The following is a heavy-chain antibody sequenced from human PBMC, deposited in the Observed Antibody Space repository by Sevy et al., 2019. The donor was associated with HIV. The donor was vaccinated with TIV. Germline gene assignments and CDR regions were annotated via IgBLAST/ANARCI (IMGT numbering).Heavy chain of an antibody. J-gene: IGHJ4*02. CDR1: GFTFSKIA. Sequence: GGCLRLSCAASGFTFSKIAIHWVRQAPGKGLEWVSVISNDGSNKDYADSVKGRFTISRDNSKNMLYLQLNSLRVEDTAVYYCARASHMITFGGVIVVDGIDYWGQGTLVTVSS. V-gene: IGHV3-30-3*01. CDR3: ARASHMITFGGVIVVDGIDY. CDR2: ISNDGSNK. D-gene: IGHD3-16*02.